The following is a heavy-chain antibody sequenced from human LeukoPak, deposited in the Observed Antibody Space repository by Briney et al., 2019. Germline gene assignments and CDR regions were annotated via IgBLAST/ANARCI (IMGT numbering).Heavy chain of an antibody. D-gene: IGHD3-22*01. CDR1: GFTFSNYW. V-gene: IGHV3-7*03. Sequence: GGSLRLSCVFSGFTFSNYWMSWVRQAPGKGLEWVANIKQDESEKHYVDSVKGRFTISRDNAKNSLYLQMNSLRAEDTAVYYCARAGNQLDSSGFDYWGQGTLVTVSS. J-gene: IGHJ4*02. CDR2: IKQDESEK. CDR3: ARAGNQLDSSGFDY.